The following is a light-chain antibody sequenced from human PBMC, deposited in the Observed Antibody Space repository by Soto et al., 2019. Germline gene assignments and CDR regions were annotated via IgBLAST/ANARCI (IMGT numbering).Light chain of an antibody. CDR2: EVI. CDR1: DSDVGGYNY. Sequence: QSALTQPASVSGSPGQSTTISCTGTDSDVGGYNYVSWYQQHPGKAPKLMIYEVINRPSGVSNRFSGSKSANTASLTISGLQAEDEADYYCSSYTSSSTLVFGGGTKLTVL. CDR3: SSYTSSSTLV. J-gene: IGLJ3*02. V-gene: IGLV2-14*03.